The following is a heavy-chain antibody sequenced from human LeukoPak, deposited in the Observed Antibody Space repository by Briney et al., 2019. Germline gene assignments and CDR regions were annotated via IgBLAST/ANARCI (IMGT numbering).Heavy chain of an antibody. CDR1: GFTFSSYS. J-gene: IGHJ3*02. Sequence: GGSLRLSCAASGFTFSSYSMNWVRQAPGKGLEWVANIKQDGSEKYYVDSVKGRFTISRDNAKNSLYLQMNSLRAEDTAVYYCARDRAAAAGTISPNDAFDIWGQGTMVTVSS. V-gene: IGHV3-7*01. CDR3: ARDRAAAAGTISPNDAFDI. CDR2: IKQDGSEK. D-gene: IGHD6-13*01.